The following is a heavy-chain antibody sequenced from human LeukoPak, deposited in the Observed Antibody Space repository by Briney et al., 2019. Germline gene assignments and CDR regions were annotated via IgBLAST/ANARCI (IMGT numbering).Heavy chain of an antibody. Sequence: PGGSLRLSCAASGFTFSSYWMNWVRQAPGQGRVWVSRINSDGSSTRYADSVEGRFSISRDNGNNTLCLQMNSLRAAQTAVYFCARKTSALGGAFDIWGQGTMVTVSS. V-gene: IGHV3-74*01. CDR2: INSDGSST. CDR3: ARKTSALGGAFDI. CDR1: GFTFSSYW. J-gene: IGHJ3*02.